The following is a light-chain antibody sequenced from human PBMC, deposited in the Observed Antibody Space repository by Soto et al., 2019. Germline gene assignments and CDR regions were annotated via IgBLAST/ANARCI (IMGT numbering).Light chain of an antibody. CDR3: QHYNSYSEA. CDR1: QSISSW. CDR2: DAS. V-gene: IGKV1-5*01. J-gene: IGKJ1*01. Sequence: DIQMTQSPSTLSASVGDRVTITCRASQSISSWLAWYQQKPGKAPKLLIYDASSLESGVPSRFSGSGSGTEFTLTISSLQPDDFATYYCQHYNSYSEAVGQGTKVDNK.